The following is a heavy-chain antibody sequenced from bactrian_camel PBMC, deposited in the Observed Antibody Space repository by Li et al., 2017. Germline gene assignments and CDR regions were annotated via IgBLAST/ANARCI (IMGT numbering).Heavy chain of an antibody. CDR1: GYSAVTLC. V-gene: IGHV3S53*01. J-gene: IGHJ4*01. D-gene: IGHD1*01. Sequence: HVQLVESGGGSVQAGGSLRLSCRFATGYSAVTLCMAWFRQAPGKQREGIAAINRRGTTNYADSVLGRFTISRDNAKDTLYLQMNSLKIEDTAVYYCALGSSRLATMTARGKGTQVTVS. CDR2: INRRGTT.